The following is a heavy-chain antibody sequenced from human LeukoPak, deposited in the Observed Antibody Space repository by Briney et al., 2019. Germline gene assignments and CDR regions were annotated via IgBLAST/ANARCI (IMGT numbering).Heavy chain of an antibody. V-gene: IGHV4-59*12. CDR1: GGSISSSY. J-gene: IGHJ4*02. Sequence: PSETLSLTCTVSGGSISSSYWSWIRQPPGKGLQWIGYIYYSGITNYNPSLKSRVTMSVDTSKNQFSLKLSSVTAADTAVYYCARMGYGDYNSWGQGTLVTVSS. D-gene: IGHD4-17*01. CDR2: IYYSGIT. CDR3: ARMGYGDYNS.